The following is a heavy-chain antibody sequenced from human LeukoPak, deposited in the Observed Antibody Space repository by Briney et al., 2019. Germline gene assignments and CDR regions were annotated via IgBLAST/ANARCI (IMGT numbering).Heavy chain of an antibody. J-gene: IGHJ6*02. Sequence: ASVKVSCKASGYTFTGYYMHWVRQAPGQGLEWMGWISAYNGNTNYAQKLQGRVTMTTDTSTSTAYMELRSLRSDDTAVYYCARDLRDSGSYYYYYYGMDVWGQGTTVTVSS. V-gene: IGHV1-18*04. CDR3: ARDLRDSGSYYYYYYGMDV. D-gene: IGHD1-26*01. CDR2: ISAYNGNT. CDR1: GYTFTGYY.